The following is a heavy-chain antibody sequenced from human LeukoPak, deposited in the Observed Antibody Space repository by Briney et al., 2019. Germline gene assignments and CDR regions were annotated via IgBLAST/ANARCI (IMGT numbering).Heavy chain of an antibody. D-gene: IGHD3-22*01. CDR3: AKNRDSSDYPRDFDY. V-gene: IGHV3-30*02. CDR1: GFTFSSYG. CDR2: IRHDGSYQ. Sequence: GGSLRLSCAASGFTFSSYGMHWVRQTPGKGLEWVAFIRHDGSYQQYADSVKGRFTVSRDNSKDTVYLQMNSLRTEDTAVYYCAKNRDSSDYPRDFDYWGQGTLVTVSS. J-gene: IGHJ4*02.